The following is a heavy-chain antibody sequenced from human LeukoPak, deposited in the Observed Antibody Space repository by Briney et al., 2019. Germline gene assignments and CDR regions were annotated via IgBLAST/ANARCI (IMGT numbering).Heavy chain of an antibody. CDR2: INPNSGGT. CDR1: GYTFTGYY. D-gene: IGHD3-3*01. CDR3: ARVSTVLRSSNHPVKFYY. Sequence: ASVKVSCKASGYTFTGYYMHWVRQAPGQGLEWMGWINPNSGGTNYAQKFQGRVTMTRDTSISTAYMELRRLRSDDTAVYYCARVSTVLRSSNHPVKFYYWGQGTLVTASS. J-gene: IGHJ4*02. V-gene: IGHV1-2*02.